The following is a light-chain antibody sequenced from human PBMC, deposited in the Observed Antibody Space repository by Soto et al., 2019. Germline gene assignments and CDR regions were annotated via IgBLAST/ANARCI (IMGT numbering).Light chain of an antibody. J-gene: IGKJ2*01. CDR1: QSISGW. CDR2: DAS. CDR3: QQYNNYPYT. V-gene: IGKV1-5*01. Sequence: DIQMTQSPSTLSASVGDTVSITCRASQSISGWMAWYQQKPGKVPKLLIFDASSLESGVPSRFSGSGSGTIVTLTISGLQPGDFATYYCQQYNNYPYTFGQGTKLEIK.